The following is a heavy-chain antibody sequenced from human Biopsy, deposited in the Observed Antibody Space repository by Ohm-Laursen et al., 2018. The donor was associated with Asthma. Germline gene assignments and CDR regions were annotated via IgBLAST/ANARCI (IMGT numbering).Heavy chain of an antibody. Sequence: SDTLSLTCTVSGGSMSSSSYYWGWIRQPPGKGLEWMGSISYTGSAYHNPSLKSRATISVDTSKNHFSLKLSSVTAADTAVYYCARHWGWGSFFDYWGQGTPVTVSS. CDR1: GGSMSSSSYY. V-gene: IGHV4-39*01. D-gene: IGHD7-27*01. CDR3: ARHWGWGSFFDY. J-gene: IGHJ4*02. CDR2: ISYTGSA.